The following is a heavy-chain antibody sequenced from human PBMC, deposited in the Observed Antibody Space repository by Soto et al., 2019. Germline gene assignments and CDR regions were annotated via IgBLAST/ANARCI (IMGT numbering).Heavy chain of an antibody. CDR1: GFTFSSYG. Sequence: QVQLVESGGGVVQPGRSLRLSCAASGFTFSSYGMHWVRQAPGKGLEWVAVISYDGSNKYYADSVKGRFTISSDNSKNTLYLQMNSLRAEDTAVYYWAKEVWSGPMDVWGQGTTVTVSS. D-gene: IGHD3-3*01. V-gene: IGHV3-30*18. CDR2: ISYDGSNK. J-gene: IGHJ6*02. CDR3: AKEVWSGPMDV.